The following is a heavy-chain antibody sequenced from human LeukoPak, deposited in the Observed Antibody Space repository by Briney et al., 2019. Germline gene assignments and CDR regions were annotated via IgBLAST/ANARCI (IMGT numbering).Heavy chain of an antibody. Sequence: PSQTLSLTCTVSGGSISSGRYYWSWIRQPPGTDLEWIGYISYTGHTNSSPSLKSRVSISGATSKSQFSLKLSSVTAADTAVYYCARTYSLHGGFYMDVWGKGTTVIVS. V-gene: IGHV4-31*03. CDR3: ARTYSLHGGFYMDV. J-gene: IGHJ6*03. D-gene: IGHD5-18*01. CDR2: ISYTGHT. CDR1: GGSISSGRYY.